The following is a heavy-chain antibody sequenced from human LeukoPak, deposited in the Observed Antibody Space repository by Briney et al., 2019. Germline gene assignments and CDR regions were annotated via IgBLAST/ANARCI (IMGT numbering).Heavy chain of an antibody. CDR3: ARGIARRGYYDFWSGYYFYYMDV. Sequence: GGSLRLSCAASGFTFSGFYMSCIRQAPGEGLEWGSYIISIGRTIYYTDSVKGRLTISRDNAKDSLYLQMHSLRAEDTGVYYCARGIARRGYYDFWSGYYFYYMDVWGKGTTVTVSS. V-gene: IGHV3-11*01. D-gene: IGHD3-3*01. J-gene: IGHJ6*03. CDR1: GFTFSGFY. CDR2: IISIGRTI.